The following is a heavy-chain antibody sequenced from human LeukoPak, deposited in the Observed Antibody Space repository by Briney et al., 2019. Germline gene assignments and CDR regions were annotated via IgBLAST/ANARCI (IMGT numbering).Heavy chain of an antibody. CDR1: GYTFTGYC. CDR2: INPSGGST. Sequence: ASVKVSCKASGYTFTGYCMHWVRQAPGQGLEWMGIINPSGGSTSYAQKFQGRVTMTRDTSTSTVYMELSSLRSEDTAVYYCAREGREVIVDYWGQGTLVTVSS. D-gene: IGHD3-22*01. V-gene: IGHV1-46*01. CDR3: AREGREVIVDY. J-gene: IGHJ4*02.